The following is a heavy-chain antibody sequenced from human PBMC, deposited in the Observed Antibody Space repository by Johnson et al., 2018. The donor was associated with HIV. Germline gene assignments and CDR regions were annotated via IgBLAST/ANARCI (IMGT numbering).Heavy chain of an antibody. CDR1: GFTFSSYG. CDR2: IWYDGSNK. V-gene: IGHV3-33*06. CDR3: AKYKENWNYGAFDI. D-gene: IGHD1-7*01. J-gene: IGHJ3*02. Sequence: QVQLVESGGGLVQSGVSLRLSCAASGFTFSSYGMHWVRQAPGKGLEWVAVIWYDGSNKYYADSVKGRFTISRDNSKNTLYLQMNSLRAEDTAVYYCAKYKENWNYGAFDIWGQGTMVTVSS.